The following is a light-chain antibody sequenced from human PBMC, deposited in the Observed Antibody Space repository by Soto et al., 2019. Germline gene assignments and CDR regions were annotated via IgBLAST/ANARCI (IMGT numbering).Light chain of an antibody. Sequence: QSVLTQPPSASSTPGQTVTISCSGSTSNIGTFYVYWYQHLPGTAPKLLIYLGDQRASGVSDRFSSSKSGTSASLAINGLRSDDEADYYCAAWDDNLNAYVFGSGTKVT. V-gene: IGLV1-47*02. CDR1: TSNIGTFY. J-gene: IGLJ1*01. CDR3: AAWDDNLNAYV. CDR2: LGD.